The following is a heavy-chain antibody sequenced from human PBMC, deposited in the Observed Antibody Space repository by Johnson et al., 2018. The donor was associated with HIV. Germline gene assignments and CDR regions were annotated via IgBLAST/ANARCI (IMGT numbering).Heavy chain of an antibody. D-gene: IGHD1-26*01. CDR3: ARGRIGRENAFDI. CDR1: GFTFSSYA. V-gene: IGHV3-23*04. Sequence: MLLVESGGGLVQPGGCLRLSCAASGFTFSSYAMSWVRQAPGKGLEWVSAISGSGGSTYYADSVKGRFTISRDNSRNTLYLHLHSLRAVDTAVYYCARGRIGRENAFDIWGQGTMVTVSS. J-gene: IGHJ3*02. CDR2: ISGSGGST.